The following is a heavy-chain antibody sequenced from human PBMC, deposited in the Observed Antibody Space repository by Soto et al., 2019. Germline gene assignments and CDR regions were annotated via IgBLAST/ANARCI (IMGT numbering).Heavy chain of an antibody. J-gene: IGHJ6*02. CDR1: GFTFSSYG. V-gene: IGHV3-33*01. D-gene: IGHD2-2*01. CDR3: ARAPPHAYCSSTSCYVPGSGMDV. CDR2: IWYDGSNK. Sequence: GGSLRLSCAASGFTFSSYGMHWVRQAPGKGLEWVAVIWYDGSNKYYADSVKGRFTISRDNSKNTLYLQMNSLRAEDTAVYYCARAPPHAYCSSTSCYVPGSGMDVWGQGTTVTVSS.